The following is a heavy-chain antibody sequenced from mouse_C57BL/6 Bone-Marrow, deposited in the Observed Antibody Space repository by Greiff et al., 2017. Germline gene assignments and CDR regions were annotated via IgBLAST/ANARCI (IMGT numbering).Heavy chain of an antibody. V-gene: IGHV1-53*01. CDR2: INPSNGGT. J-gene: IGHJ4*01. Sequence: QVHLQQPGTELVKPGASVKLSCKASGYTFTSYWMHWVKQRPGHGLEWIGNINPSNGGTNYNEKFKSKATLTVDKSSSTAYMQLSSLTAEDSAVYYCARVQAIYYGNRYAMDYWGQGTSVTVSS. CDR3: ARVQAIYYGNRYAMDY. CDR1: GYTFTSYW. D-gene: IGHD2-1*01.